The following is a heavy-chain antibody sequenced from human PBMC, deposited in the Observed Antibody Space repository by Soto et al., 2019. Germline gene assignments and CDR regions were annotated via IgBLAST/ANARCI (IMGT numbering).Heavy chain of an antibody. D-gene: IGHD3-9*01. CDR3: ATPSQYYDILTGYHNYFDY. CDR2: FDPEDGET. V-gene: IGHV1-24*01. Sequence: ASVKVSCKVSGYTLTELSMHWVRQAPGKGLEWMGGFDPEDGETIYAQKFQGRVTMTEDTSTDTAYMELSSLRSEDTAVYYCATPSQYYDILTGYHNYFDYWGQGTLVTVSS. CDR1: GYTLTELS. J-gene: IGHJ4*02.